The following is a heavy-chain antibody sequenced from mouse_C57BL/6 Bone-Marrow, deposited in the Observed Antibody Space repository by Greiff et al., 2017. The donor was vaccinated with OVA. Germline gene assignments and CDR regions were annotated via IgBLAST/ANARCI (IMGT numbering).Heavy chain of an antibody. CDR3: ARPSAGYYWFAY. CDR2: INPGSGGT. D-gene: IGHD2-3*01. J-gene: IGHJ3*01. V-gene: IGHV1-54*01. Sequence: QVQLQQSGAELVRPGPSVKVSCKASGYAFTNYLIEWVKQRPGQGLEWIGVINPGSGGTNYNEKFKGKATLPADKSSITAYMQLSSLTSEASAVYFCARPSAGYYWFAYWGQGPLVTVSA. CDR1: GYAFTNYL.